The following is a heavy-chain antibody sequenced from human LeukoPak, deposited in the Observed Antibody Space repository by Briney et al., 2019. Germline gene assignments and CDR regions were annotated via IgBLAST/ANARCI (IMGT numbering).Heavy chain of an antibody. CDR3: ARGLGPSSGYSASDFDY. CDR2: MNPNSGNT. Sequence: GASVKVSCKASGYTFTSYGINWVRQATGQGLEWMGWMNPNSGNTGYAQKFQGRVTMTRNTSISTAYMELSSLRSEDTAVYYCARGLGPSSGYSASDFDYWGQGTLVTVSS. J-gene: IGHJ4*02. D-gene: IGHD3-22*01. CDR1: GYTFTSYG. V-gene: IGHV1-8*01.